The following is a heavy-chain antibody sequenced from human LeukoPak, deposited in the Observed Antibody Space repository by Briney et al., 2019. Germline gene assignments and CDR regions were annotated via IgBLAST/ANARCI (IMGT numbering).Heavy chain of an antibody. CDR3: ARDWGGWNQAY. CDR1: RGTFSSYT. V-gene: IGHV7-4-1*02. CDR2: INTNTGNP. Sequence: ASVKVSCKASRGTFSSYTISWVRQAPGQGLEWMGWINTNTGNPTYAQGFTGRFVFSLDTSVSTAYLQISSLKAEDTAVYYCARDWGGWNQAYWGQGTLVTVSS. D-gene: IGHD1-1*01. J-gene: IGHJ4*02.